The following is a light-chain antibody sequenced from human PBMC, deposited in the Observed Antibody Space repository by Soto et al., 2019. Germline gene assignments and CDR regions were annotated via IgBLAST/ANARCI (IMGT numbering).Light chain of an antibody. J-gene: IGKJ1*01. V-gene: IGKV1-5*01. CDR1: QSINAW. CDR2: DVS. CDR3: QQYHRYST. Sequence: DIQMTQAPSTLSASVGDRVTITCRASQSINAWLAWYQQKPGKAPRLLIYDVSTLDSGVPSRFSGSASGTEFNLTISRLEFDDFATYYCQQYHRYSTFGQGTRVDIK.